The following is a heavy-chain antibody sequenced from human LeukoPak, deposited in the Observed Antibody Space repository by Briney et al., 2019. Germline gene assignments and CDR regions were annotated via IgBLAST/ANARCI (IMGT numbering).Heavy chain of an antibody. J-gene: IGHJ6*02. CDR1: GFTFSSYS. V-gene: IGHV3-21*01. CDR3: AREWESMTSGPCYYYGMDV. Sequence: GGSLRLSCAASGFTFSSYSMNWVRQAPGKGLEWVSSISSSSSYIYYADSVKGRFTISRDNAKNSLYLQMNSLRAEDTAVYYCAREWESMTSGPCYYYGMDVWGQGTTVTVSS. CDR2: ISSSSSYI. D-gene: IGHD1-26*01.